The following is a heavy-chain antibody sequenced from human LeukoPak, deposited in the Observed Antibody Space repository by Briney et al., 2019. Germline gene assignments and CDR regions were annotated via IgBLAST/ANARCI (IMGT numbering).Heavy chain of an antibody. CDR2: IYPGDSDT. D-gene: IGHD2-2*01. CDR1: GYSFTSYW. V-gene: IGHV5-51*01. CDR3: ARPNAFYCSSTSCSLDY. J-gene: IGHJ4*02. Sequence: GESLKISCKGSGYSFTSYWIGWVRQMPGKGLEWMGIIYPGDSDTRYSPSFQGQVTISADKSISTAYLQWSSLKASDTAMYYCARPNAFYCSSTSCSLDYWGQGTLVTVSS.